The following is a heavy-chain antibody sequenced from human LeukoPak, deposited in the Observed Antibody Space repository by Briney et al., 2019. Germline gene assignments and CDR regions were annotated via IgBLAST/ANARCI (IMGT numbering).Heavy chain of an antibody. V-gene: IGHV4-59*02. Sequence: PSETLSLTCTVPGGSVSSYYWSWIRQPPGKGLEWIGYIHYSGSTNYNPSLKSRVTISVDTSKNQFSLNLRSVTAADTAVYYCARWRAASADPFDYWGQGTLVTVSS. CDR3: ARWRAASADPFDY. CDR2: IHYSGST. J-gene: IGHJ4*02. D-gene: IGHD6-13*01. CDR1: GGSVSSYY.